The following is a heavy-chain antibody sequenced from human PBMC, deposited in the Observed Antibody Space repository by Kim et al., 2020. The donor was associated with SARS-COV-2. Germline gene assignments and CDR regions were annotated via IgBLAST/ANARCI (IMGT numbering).Heavy chain of an antibody. CDR1: GFTFSSYW. CDR2: INSDGSST. Sequence: GGSLRLSCAASGFTFSSYWMHWVRQAPGKGLVWVSRINSDGSSTRYADSVKGRFTISRDNAKSTLYLQMNSLRAEDTAVYYCARDLSFGGVGGWFDPWGQGTLVTVSS. CDR3: ARDLSFGGVGGWFDP. J-gene: IGHJ5*02. V-gene: IGHV3-74*01. D-gene: IGHD3-16*01.